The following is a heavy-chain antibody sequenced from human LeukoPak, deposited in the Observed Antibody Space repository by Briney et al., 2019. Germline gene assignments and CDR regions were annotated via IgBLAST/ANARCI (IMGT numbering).Heavy chain of an antibody. V-gene: IGHV4-38-2*02. Sequence: SETLSLTCTVSGYSISSGYYWGWIRQPPGKGLEWIGSIYHSGRTYYNPSLKSRVTISIDTSKNQFSLKLSSVTAADTAVYYCARETGTYSSSWYTHYYYYMDVWGKGTTVTVSS. CDR3: ARETGTYSSSWYTHYYYYMDV. D-gene: IGHD6-13*01. CDR1: GYSISSGYY. CDR2: IYHSGRT. J-gene: IGHJ6*03.